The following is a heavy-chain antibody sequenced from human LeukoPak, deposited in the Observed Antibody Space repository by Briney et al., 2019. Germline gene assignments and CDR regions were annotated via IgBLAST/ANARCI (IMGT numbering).Heavy chain of an antibody. J-gene: IGHJ3*02. CDR1: GFTFSSYA. D-gene: IGHD3-10*01. V-gene: IGHV3-23*01. CDR2: ISGSGGST. CDR3: AKAVGDTMVRGVIIWGDAFDI. Sequence: PGGSLRLSCAASGFTFSSYAMSWVRQAPGKGLEWVSAISGSGGSTYYADSVKGRFTISRDNSKNTLYLQMNSLRAEDTAVYYCAKAVGDTMVRGVIIWGDAFDIWGQGTMVTVSS.